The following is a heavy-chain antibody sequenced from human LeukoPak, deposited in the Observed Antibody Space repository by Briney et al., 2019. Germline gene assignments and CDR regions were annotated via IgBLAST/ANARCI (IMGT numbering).Heavy chain of an antibody. D-gene: IGHD1-26*01. V-gene: IGHV3-48*01. CDR3: ARAWELLYPFDY. J-gene: IGHJ4*02. CDR1: GFTFSNYN. CDR2: ISSSSTII. Sequence: GGSLRLSCAASGFTFSNYNMNWVRQAPGKGLEWVSYISSSSTIIYYADSVKGRFTISRDNAKNSLSLQMNSLRAEDTAVSYCARAWELLYPFDYWGQGTLVTVSS.